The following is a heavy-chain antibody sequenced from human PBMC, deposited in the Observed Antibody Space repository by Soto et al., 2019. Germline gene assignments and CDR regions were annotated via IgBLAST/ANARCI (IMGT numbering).Heavy chain of an antibody. Sequence: QVQLVQSGAEVKKPGASVEVSCKASGYTFTTYYIHWVRHAPGQGLEWMGVINPGGVSTKYAQKFQDRVTMTSDTSTSTVYMDLSSLRSEDTAVYLCAIGGNGDNVGYWYFDLWGRGTQVTVSP. J-gene: IGHJ2*01. V-gene: IGHV1-46*01. D-gene: IGHD4-17*01. CDR1: GYTFTTYY. CDR3: AIGGNGDNVGYWYFDL. CDR2: INPGGVST.